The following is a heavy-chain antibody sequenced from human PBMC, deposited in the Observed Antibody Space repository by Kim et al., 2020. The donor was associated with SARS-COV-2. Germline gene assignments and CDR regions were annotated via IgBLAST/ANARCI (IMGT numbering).Heavy chain of an antibody. Sequence: SETLSLTCTVSGGSISSGGYYWSWIRQHPGKGLEWIGYIYYSGSTYYNPSLKSRVTISVDTSKNQFSLKLSSVTAADTAVYYCARVREKQQLFSWSYAFDIWGQGTMVTVSS. J-gene: IGHJ3*02. CDR1: GGSISSGGYY. D-gene: IGHD6-13*01. CDR2: IYYSGST. CDR3: ARVREKQQLFSWSYAFDI. V-gene: IGHV4-31*03.